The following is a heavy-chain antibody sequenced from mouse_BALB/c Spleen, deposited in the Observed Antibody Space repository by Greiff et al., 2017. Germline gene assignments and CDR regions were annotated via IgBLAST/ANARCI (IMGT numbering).Heavy chain of an antibody. CDR3: ASTMITGGFAY. V-gene: IGHV1-4*01. CDR2: INPSTGYT. J-gene: IGHJ3*01. Sequence: QVQLKESGAELARPGASVKLSCKASGYTFTSYWMHWVKQRPGQGLEWIGYINPSTGYTEYNQKFKDKATLTADKSSSTAYMQLSSLTSEDSAVYYCASTMITGGFAYWGQGTLVTVSA. CDR1: GYTFTSYW. D-gene: IGHD2-4*01.